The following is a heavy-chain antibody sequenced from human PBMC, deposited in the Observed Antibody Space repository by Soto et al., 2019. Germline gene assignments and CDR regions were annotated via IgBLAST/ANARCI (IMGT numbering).Heavy chain of an antibody. CDR1: GGSISSYY. Sequence: PSETLSLTCTVSGGSISSYYWSWIRQPPGKGLEWIGYIYYSGSTNYNPSLKSRVTISVDTSKNQFSLKLSSVTAADTAVYYCARGIAAAGGDYYYYYYMDVWGKGTTVTVSS. J-gene: IGHJ6*03. D-gene: IGHD6-13*01. CDR3: ARGIAAAGGDYYYYYYMDV. V-gene: IGHV4-59*08. CDR2: IYYSGST.